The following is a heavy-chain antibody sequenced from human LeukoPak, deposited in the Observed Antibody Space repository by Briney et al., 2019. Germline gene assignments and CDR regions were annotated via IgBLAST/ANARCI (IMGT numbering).Heavy chain of an antibody. CDR3: ARDGDITLTGVIRGGDALDM. Sequence: GGSLRLSCAASGFTFGNYWMTWVRQAPGHELEWVANIKQDGSEKYYVDSVKGRFTISRDNAKNSVYLQMNILEAEDTAVYYCARDGDITLTGVIRGGDALDMWGRGTMVTVSS. CDR2: IKQDGSEK. V-gene: IGHV3-7*01. D-gene: IGHD3-10*01. J-gene: IGHJ3*02. CDR1: GFTFGNYW.